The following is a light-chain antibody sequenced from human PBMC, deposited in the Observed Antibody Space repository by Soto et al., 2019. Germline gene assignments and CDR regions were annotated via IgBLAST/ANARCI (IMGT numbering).Light chain of an antibody. CDR3: QVWDSRRERYD. CDR2: DDS. Sequence: SYELTQPPSVSVAPGQTAWITCGGNNIGSYSVHWYQQRPGQAPVLVVYDDSDRPSGIPERFSGSKSGNTATLTIIRVEAGDEADYYCQVWDSRRERYDFGTGTKVTVL. CDR1: NIGSYS. V-gene: IGLV3-21*02. J-gene: IGLJ1*01.